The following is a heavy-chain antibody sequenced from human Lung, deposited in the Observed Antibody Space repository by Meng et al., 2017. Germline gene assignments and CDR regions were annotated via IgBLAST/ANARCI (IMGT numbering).Heavy chain of an antibody. CDR3: AKDRGDTAMVSAFDI. V-gene: IGHV3-23*01. J-gene: IGHJ3*02. D-gene: IGHD5-18*01. Sequence: GESLKISCAASGFTFSSYAMSWVRQAPGKGLEWVSAISGSGGSTYYADSVKGRFTISRDNSKNTLYLRMNSLRAEDTAVYYCAKDRGDTAMVSAFDIWGQGTMVTVSS. CDR1: GFTFSSYA. CDR2: ISGSGGST.